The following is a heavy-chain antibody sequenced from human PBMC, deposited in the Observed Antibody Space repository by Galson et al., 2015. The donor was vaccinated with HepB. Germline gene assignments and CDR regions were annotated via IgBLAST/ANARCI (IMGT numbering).Heavy chain of an antibody. D-gene: IGHD3-3*01. CDR2: LSYDGSNQ. J-gene: IGHJ6*02. Sequence: SLRLSCAASGFTFSRLGMHWVRQAPGKGLEWVAILSYDGSNQYYADSVKGRFTISRDNSRNTLYLQMNSLRAEDTAVYYCAKEFPRFLEWLSPPTNGIDVCGQRTTVTVSS. CDR3: AKEFPRFLEWLSPPTNGIDV. CDR1: GFTFSRLG. V-gene: IGHV3-30*18.